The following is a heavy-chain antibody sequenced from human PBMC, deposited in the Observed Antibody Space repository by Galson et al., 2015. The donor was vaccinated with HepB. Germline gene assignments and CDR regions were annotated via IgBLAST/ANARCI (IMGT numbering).Heavy chain of an antibody. CDR2: IWYDGSNK. J-gene: IGHJ3*02. CDR3: ARVGGSSGYDAFDI. D-gene: IGHD3-22*01. V-gene: IGHV3-33*01. Sequence: SLRLSCAASGFTFSSYGMHWVRQAPGKGLEWVAVIWYDGSNKYYADSVKGRFTISRDNSKNTLYLQMNSLGVEDTAVYYCARVGGSSGYDAFDIWGQGTMVTVSS. CDR1: GFTFSSYG.